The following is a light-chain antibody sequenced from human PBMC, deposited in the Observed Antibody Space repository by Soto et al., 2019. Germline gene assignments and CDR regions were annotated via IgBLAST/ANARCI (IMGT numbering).Light chain of an antibody. Sequence: EIVLTQSPATLSLFPGERATLSCRASQSIGRSLAWYQQRPGQAPRLLIYDAATRATGIPARFSGSGSGTVFTLTIGSLEPEDFAFYYCQQRTNWPPWTFGQGTKVEIK. CDR2: DAA. J-gene: IGKJ1*01. CDR3: QQRTNWPPWT. CDR1: QSIGRS. V-gene: IGKV3-11*01.